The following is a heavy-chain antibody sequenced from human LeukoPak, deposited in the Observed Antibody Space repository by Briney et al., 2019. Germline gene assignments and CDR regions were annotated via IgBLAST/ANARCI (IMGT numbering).Heavy chain of an antibody. CDR3: AREGGPYRPLDY. CDR2: VNLQGST. Sequence: PSEALSLTCGVSGGSISNTNWWTWFRQPPGKGLEWIGEVNLQGSTNYNPSLKSRVAISVDKSENHISLKLTSVTAADTAVYYCAREGGPYRPLDYSGQGTLVTVAS. CDR1: GGSISNTNW. J-gene: IGHJ4*02. V-gene: IGHV4-4*02.